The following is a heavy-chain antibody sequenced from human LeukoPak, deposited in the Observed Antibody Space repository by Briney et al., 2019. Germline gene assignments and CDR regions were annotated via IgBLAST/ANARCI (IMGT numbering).Heavy chain of an antibody. J-gene: IGHJ4*02. V-gene: IGHV6-1*01. CDR3: ARELDY. Sequence: SQTLSLTCAISGDSDSSISAAWNSSSRSPSRGLEWLGRTYYKSKWNNDYAVSVKSRITINPDTSKNQFSLQLNSVTPEDTAVYYCARELDYWGQGTLVTVSA. CDR1: GDSDSSISAA. CDR2: TYYKSKWNN.